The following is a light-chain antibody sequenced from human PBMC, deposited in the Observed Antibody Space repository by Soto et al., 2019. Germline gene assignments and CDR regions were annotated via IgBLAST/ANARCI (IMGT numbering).Light chain of an antibody. Sequence: QSVLTQPASVSGSPGQSITISCTGTSSDVGYYNYVSWYQQHPGKAPKLIIYEVSNRPSGVSNRFSGSKSGNTASLTISGLQAEDEADYYCSSYTSSSTLYGFGTGTKVTVL. J-gene: IGLJ1*01. V-gene: IGLV2-14*01. CDR3: SSYTSSSTLYG. CDR1: SSDVGYYNY. CDR2: EVS.